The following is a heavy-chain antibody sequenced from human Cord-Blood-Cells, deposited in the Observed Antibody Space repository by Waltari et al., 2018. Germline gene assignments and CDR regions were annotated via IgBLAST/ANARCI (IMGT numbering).Heavy chain of an antibody. CDR3: ASRRSFDD. CDR2: IKPNSGGT. V-gene: IGHV1-2*02. CDR1: GYTFTVYY. J-gene: IGHJ4*02. Sequence: QVQLVQSVAEVKKPGTSVKVSCKASGYTFTVYYMHWVRQAPGQGIEWMGWIKPNSGGTNNAQEFQCRVPMTRDTAISTVYLELSRLRSDEPAVYYWASRRSFDDWGQGTLVTVSS.